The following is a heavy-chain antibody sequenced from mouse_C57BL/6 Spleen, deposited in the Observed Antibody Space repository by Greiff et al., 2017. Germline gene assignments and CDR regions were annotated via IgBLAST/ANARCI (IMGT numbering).Heavy chain of an antibody. D-gene: IGHD1-1*01. V-gene: IGHV1-61*01. J-gene: IGHJ1*03. CDR3: ASAVATVVKYFDV. Sequence: VKLQQPGAELVRPGSSVKLSCKASGYTFTSYWMDWVKQRPGQGLEWIGNIYPSDSETHYNQKFKEKATLTVDKSSSTAYMQLSSLTSEDSAVYYCASAVATVVKYFDVWGTGTTVTVSS. CDR2: IYPSDSET. CDR1: GYTFTSYW.